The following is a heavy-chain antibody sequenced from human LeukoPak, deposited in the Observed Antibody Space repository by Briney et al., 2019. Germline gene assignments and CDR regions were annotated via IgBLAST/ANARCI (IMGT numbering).Heavy chain of an antibody. D-gene: IGHD5-18*01. V-gene: IGHV4-39*01. CDR3: ARLSGYSYGLVDY. CDR1: GGSISSSYYY. J-gene: IGHJ4*02. CDR2: LYYSGST. Sequence: PSETLSLTCTVSGGSISSSYYYWGWIRQPPGKGLEWIGSLYYSGSTYYNPSLKSRVTISVDTSKNQFSLKLSSVTAADTAVYYCARLSGYSYGLVDYWGQGTLVTVSS.